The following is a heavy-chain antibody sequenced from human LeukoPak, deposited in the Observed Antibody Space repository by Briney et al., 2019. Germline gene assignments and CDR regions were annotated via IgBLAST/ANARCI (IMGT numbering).Heavy chain of an antibody. CDR1: GFTFSSYA. J-gene: IGHJ4*02. V-gene: IGHV3-48*01. CDR3: TRDPRALDY. CDR2: ISYTGAI. Sequence: PGGSLRLSCAASGFTFSSYAMSWVRQAPGKGLEWVSYISYTGAIYYADSVKGRFTISGDNAKNSLYLHMNSLRAEDTAVYYCTRDPRALDYWGQGTLVTVSS.